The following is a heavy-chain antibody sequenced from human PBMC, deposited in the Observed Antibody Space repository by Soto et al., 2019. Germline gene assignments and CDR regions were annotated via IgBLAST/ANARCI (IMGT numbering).Heavy chain of an antibody. CDR1: GFTFRSYS. CDR3: ASGGTADYYGSGSSYSALDY. D-gene: IGHD3-10*01. J-gene: IGHJ4*02. Sequence: PGGSLRLSCAASGFTFRSYSMNWVRQAPGKGLEWVSYISGSSSTIYYADSVKGRFTISRDNAKNSLYLHMNSLRDEDTAVYYCASGGTADYYGSGSSYSALDYWGQGTLVTVSS. CDR2: ISGSSSTI. V-gene: IGHV3-48*02.